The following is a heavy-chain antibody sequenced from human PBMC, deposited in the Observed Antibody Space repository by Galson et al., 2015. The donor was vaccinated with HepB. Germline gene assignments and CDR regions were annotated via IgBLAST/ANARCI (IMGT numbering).Heavy chain of an antibody. CDR2: TSTDSSTI. D-gene: IGHD2-15*01. Sequence: SLRLSCAASGFTFSSYTMNWVRQAPGKGLEWLSYTSTDSSTIYYADSVKGRFTISRDNAKNSLYLQMHSLRDEDTAVYYCARAAFGSSSYWYFDLWGRGTLVTVSS. V-gene: IGHV3-48*02. CDR1: GFTFSSYT. J-gene: IGHJ2*01. CDR3: ARAAFGSSSYWYFDL.